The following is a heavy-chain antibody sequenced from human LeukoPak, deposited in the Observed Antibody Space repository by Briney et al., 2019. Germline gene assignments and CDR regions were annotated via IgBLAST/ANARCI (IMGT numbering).Heavy chain of an antibody. CDR1: GLNFXSRW. CDR2: KKEDGSEK. Sequence: GGSLRLSCAASGLNFXSRWMNWVRQAPGQGLEWVATKKEDGSEKHYVDSMKGRFTISRDNGKNSLHLQMNSLRAEDTAVYYCARDSGWWRFDFWGQGTLVTVSS. D-gene: IGHD6-13*01. V-gene: IGHV3-7*03. J-gene: IGHJ4*02. CDR3: ARDSGWWRFDF.